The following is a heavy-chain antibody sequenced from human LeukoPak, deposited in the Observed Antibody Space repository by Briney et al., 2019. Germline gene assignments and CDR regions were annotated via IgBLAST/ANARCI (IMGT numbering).Heavy chain of an antibody. V-gene: IGHV4-34*01. J-gene: IGHJ4*01. CDR2: INHSGST. Sequence: SEALSLTCAVYGGSFSGYYWSWIRQPPGKGLEWIGEINHSGSTNYNPSLKSRVTVSVDTSKNQFSLKLSSVTAADTAVYYCARGGIYGAIPPFWYFDYWGQEPWSPSPQ. CDR3: ARGGIYGAIPPFWYFDY. D-gene: IGHD4-17*01. CDR1: GGSFSGYY.